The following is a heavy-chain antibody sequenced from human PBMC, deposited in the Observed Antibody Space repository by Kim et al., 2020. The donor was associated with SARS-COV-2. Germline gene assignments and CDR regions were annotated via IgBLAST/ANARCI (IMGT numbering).Heavy chain of an antibody. J-gene: IGHJ4*02. CDR1: GFTTRDYA. Sequence: GGSLRLSCAVSGFTTRDYASHWVRQVHGKGLEWVSGIFWRGTGTGYADSVKGRFTISRDNAKNTLYLQMNSLRPEDTAFYYCVEESAAEGADYWGQGILV. CDR3: VEESAAEGADY. CDR2: IFWRGTGT. V-gene: IGHV3-9*02.